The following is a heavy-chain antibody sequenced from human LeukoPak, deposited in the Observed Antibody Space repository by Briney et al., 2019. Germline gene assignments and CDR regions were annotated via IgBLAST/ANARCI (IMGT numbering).Heavy chain of an antibody. Sequence: SETLSLTCNVSGGSINNYYWSWIRQPPGKGLEWIGYIYTSGSTNYNPSLTSRVTISVDTSKDQFSLKLTSVTAADTAVYYYARLTYTTRPVDVWGKGTTVTVSS. CDR1: GGSINNYY. CDR2: IYTSGST. CDR3: ARLTYTTRPVDV. V-gene: IGHV4-4*09. D-gene: IGHD3-16*01. J-gene: IGHJ6*04.